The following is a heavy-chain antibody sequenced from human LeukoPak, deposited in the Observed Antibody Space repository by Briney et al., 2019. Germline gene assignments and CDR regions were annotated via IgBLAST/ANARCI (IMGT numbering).Heavy chain of an antibody. V-gene: IGHV3-33*01. D-gene: IGHD3-9*01. CDR2: IWYDGSNK. J-gene: IGHJ6*02. Sequence: QARGSLRLSCAASGFTFNNYGMHWVRQAPGKGLEWMALIWYDGSNKYYADSVKGRFTISRDNSKNTLYLQMNSLRAEDTAVYYCSREYFDWSRNYYYGMDVWGQGTTVTVSS. CDR3: SREYFDWSRNYYYGMDV. CDR1: GFTFNNYG.